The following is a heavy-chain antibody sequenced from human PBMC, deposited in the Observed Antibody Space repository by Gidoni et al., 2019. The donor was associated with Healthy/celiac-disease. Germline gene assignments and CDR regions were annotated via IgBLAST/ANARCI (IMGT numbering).Heavy chain of an antibody. CDR2: IYYSGSP. D-gene: IGHD4-17*01. Sequence: QVQLQESGPGLVKPSETLSLTCTVSGGYISSYYWSWIRQPPGKGLEWIGYIYYSGSPNYNPSLKSRVTISVDTSKNQFSLKLSSVTAADTAVYYCARRGTTVTTPLNWYFDLWGRGTLVTVSS. V-gene: IGHV4-59*08. J-gene: IGHJ2*01. CDR1: GGYISSYY. CDR3: ARRGTTVTTPLNWYFDL.